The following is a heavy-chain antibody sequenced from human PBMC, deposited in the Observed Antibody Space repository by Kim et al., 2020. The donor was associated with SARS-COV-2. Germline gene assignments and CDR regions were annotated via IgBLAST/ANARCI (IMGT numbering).Heavy chain of an antibody. V-gene: IGHV1-69*13. CDR3: ARGGGLYDILTGYREGDAFDI. D-gene: IGHD3-9*01. Sequence: SVKVSCKASGGTFSSYAISWVRQAPGQGLEWMGGIIPIFGTANYAQKFQGRVTITADESTSTAYMELSSLRSEDTAVYYCARGGGLYDILTGYREGDAFDIWGQGTMVTVSS. CDR1: GGTFSSYA. CDR2: IIPIFGTA. J-gene: IGHJ3*02.